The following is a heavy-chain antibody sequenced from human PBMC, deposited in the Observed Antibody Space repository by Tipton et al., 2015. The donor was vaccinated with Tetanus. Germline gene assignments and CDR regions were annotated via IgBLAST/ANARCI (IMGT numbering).Heavy chain of an antibody. CDR1: GYIFNNYW. CDR2: IYPGDSDT. Sequence: QLVQSGGEVKKPGESLKISCKGPGYIFNNYWIGWVRQKHGTGLEWMGIIYPGDSDTRYSPSFQGQVTISVDKSINTAYLQWSSLKASDTSMFYCARAHCTDGVCNFDFWGQGALVTVAS. CDR3: ARAHCTDGVCNFDF. J-gene: IGHJ4*02. D-gene: IGHD2-8*01. V-gene: IGHV5-51*01.